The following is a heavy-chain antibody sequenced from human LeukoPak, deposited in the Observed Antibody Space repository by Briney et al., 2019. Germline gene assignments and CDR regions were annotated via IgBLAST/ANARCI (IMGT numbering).Heavy chain of an antibody. CDR3: ARRALRYCSSTSCPAQYYGVDV. D-gene: IGHD2-2*01. Sequence: GGSLRLSCAASGFIFSGYWRSWVRQAPGKGLEWVADIKEDGSEKYYVDSVKGRLAFSRDNAKNSLYLQTNSLRADDTAVYYCARRALRYCSSTSCPAQYYGVDVWGKGTTVTVSS. CDR1: GFIFSGYW. V-gene: IGHV3-7*03. J-gene: IGHJ6*04. CDR2: IKEDGSEK.